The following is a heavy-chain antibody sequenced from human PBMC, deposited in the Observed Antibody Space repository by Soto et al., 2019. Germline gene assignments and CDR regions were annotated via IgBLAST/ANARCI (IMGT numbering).Heavy chain of an antibody. CDR2: IYYSGST. CDR1: GGSISSYY. J-gene: IGHJ4*02. D-gene: IGHD6-13*01. Sequence: SETLALTCTVSGGSISSYYWSWIRQPPGKGLEWIGYIYYSGSTNYNPSLKSRVTISVDTSKNQFSLKLSSVTAADTAVYYCESVGHSGHFDNWGQGTLVAVSS. V-gene: IGHV4-59*01. CDR3: ESVGHSGHFDN.